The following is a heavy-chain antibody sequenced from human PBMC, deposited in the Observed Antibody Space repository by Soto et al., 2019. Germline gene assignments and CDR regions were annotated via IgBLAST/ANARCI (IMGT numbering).Heavy chain of an antibody. J-gene: IGHJ4*02. D-gene: IGHD6-13*01. CDR3: AKDISVWGAAADY. Sequence: EVQLVESGGGLVQPGRSLRLSCAASGFTFDDYVMHWVRQAPGKGLEWVSGISWNSGSIGYADSVKGRFTISRDNAKNSLYLQMNSLRAEDTALYYFAKDISVWGAAADYWGQGTLVTVSS. CDR2: ISWNSGSI. V-gene: IGHV3-9*01. CDR1: GFTFDDYV.